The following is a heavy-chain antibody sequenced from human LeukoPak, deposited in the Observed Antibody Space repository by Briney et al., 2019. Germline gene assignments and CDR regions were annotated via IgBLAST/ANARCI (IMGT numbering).Heavy chain of an antibody. J-gene: IGHJ2*01. D-gene: IGHD3-16*02. Sequence: KPSETLSLTCTVSGYSISSGYYWGWIRQPPGKGLEWIGSIYHSGSTDYNPSLRSRVTMSVDTSKKQFSLRLTSVTAADTALYFCARGVNSYRGAWYFDLWGRGTLVSVSS. CDR3: ARGVNSYRGAWYFDL. CDR2: IYHSGST. V-gene: IGHV4-38-2*02. CDR1: GYSISSGYY.